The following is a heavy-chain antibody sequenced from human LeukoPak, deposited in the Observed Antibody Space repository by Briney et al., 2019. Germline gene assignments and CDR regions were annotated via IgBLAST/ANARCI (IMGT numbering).Heavy chain of an antibody. J-gene: IGHJ4*02. Sequence: SVKLSCTASGATVSSYAISWVRQAPGQGLEWMGGIIPIFGTANYAQKFQGRVTITTDESTSTAYMELSSLRSEDTAVYYCARSRSNYPHSFDYWGQGTLVTVSS. CDR2: IIPIFGTA. D-gene: IGHD4-11*01. CDR1: GATVSSYA. V-gene: IGHV1-69*05. CDR3: ARSRSNYPHSFDY.